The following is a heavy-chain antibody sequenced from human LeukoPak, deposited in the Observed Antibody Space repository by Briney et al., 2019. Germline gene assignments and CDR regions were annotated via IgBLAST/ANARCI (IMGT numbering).Heavy chain of an antibody. CDR3: ARWALLWTTMIADAFDI. Sequence: PSETLSLTCAVYGGSFSGYYWSWIRQPPGKGLEWIGEINHSGSTNYNPSLKSRVTISVDTSKNQFSLKLSSVTAADTAVYYCARWALLWTTMIADAFDIWGQGTMVTVSS. V-gene: IGHV4-34*01. CDR2: INHSGST. CDR1: GGSFSGYY. J-gene: IGHJ3*02. D-gene: IGHD3-22*01.